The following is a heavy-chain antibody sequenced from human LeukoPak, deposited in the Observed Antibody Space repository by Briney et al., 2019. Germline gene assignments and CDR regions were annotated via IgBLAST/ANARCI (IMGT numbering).Heavy chain of an antibody. Sequence: GSLRLSCAASGFTFSSYAMSWVRQAPGKGLEWVSAISGSGGSTYYADSVKGRFTISRDNSKNTLYLQMNSLRAEDTAVYYCAKDREPTYGDYVPGDYWGQGTLVTVSS. CDR1: GFTFSSYA. CDR3: AKDREPTYGDYVPGDY. V-gene: IGHV3-23*01. J-gene: IGHJ4*02. CDR2: ISGSGGST. D-gene: IGHD4-17*01.